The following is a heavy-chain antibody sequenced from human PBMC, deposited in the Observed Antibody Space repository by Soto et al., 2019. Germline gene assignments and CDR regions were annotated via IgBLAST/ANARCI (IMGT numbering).Heavy chain of an antibody. Sequence: GGSLRLSCAASGFTFSSYWMSWVRQAPGKGLEWVANIKQDGSEKYYVDSVKGRFTISRDNAKNSLYLQMNSLRAEDTAVYYWARRRGEQWLGFYYYYGMDVWGQGTTVTVSS. J-gene: IGHJ6*02. CDR2: IKQDGSEK. CDR1: GFTFSSYW. D-gene: IGHD6-19*01. V-gene: IGHV3-7*05. CDR3: ARRRGEQWLGFYYYYGMDV.